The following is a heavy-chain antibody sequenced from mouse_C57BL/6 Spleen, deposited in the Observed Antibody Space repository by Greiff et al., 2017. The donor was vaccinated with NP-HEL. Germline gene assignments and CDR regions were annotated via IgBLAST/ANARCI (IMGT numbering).Heavy chain of an antibody. J-gene: IGHJ2*01. D-gene: IGHD2-4*01. CDR2: IYPGDGDT. CDR1: GYAFSSYW. CDR3: AREDYDGTAYFDY. V-gene: IGHV1-80*01. Sequence: QVHVKQSGAELVKPGASVKISCKASGYAFSSYWMNWVKQRPGKGLEWIGQIYPGDGDTNYNGKFKGEATLTADKSSSTAYMQLSSLTSEDSAVYFCAREDYDGTAYFDYWGQGTTLTVSS.